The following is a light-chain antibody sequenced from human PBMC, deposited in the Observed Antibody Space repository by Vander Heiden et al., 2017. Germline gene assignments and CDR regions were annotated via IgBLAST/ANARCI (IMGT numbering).Light chain of an antibody. CDR3: QQYGSSLLT. V-gene: IGKV3-20*01. CDR1: QSVSSSY. Sequence: EIVLTQSPGTLSSSPGERATLSCRASQSVSSSYLAWYQQKPGQAPRLLIYGASSRATGIPDRFSGSGSGTDFTLTISRLEPEDVAVYYCQQYGSSLLTFGPGTKVDIK. CDR2: GAS. J-gene: IGKJ3*01.